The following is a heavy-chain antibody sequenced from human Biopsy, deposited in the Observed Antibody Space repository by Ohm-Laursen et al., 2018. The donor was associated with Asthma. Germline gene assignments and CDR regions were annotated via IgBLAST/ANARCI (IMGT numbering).Heavy chain of an antibody. CDR1: GDSITSDGCC. D-gene: IGHD3-22*01. CDR2: IHHSGTS. CDR3: ARIPRRSGSYFVDY. J-gene: IGHJ4*02. Sequence: SDTLSLTCTVSGDSITSDGCCWNWIRQHPGKGLEWIGYIHHSGTSYFNPSLKSRVSFSRDTSKNQFSLRLSSVTAADTAMYYCARIPRRSGSYFVDYWGQGTLVTVSS. V-gene: IGHV4-31*03.